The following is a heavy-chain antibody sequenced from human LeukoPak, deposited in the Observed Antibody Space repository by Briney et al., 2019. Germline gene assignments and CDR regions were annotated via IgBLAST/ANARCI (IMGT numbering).Heavy chain of an antibody. CDR1: GYTFTDYG. J-gene: IGHJ4*02. Sequence: GASVKVSCKASGYTFTDYGISWVRQAPEQGLEWMGWVRPYNGNTNYAQKLQGRVTMTTDTSTSTAYMELRNLRSDDTAVYYCARHASTRYFDYPGQGALVTVSS. V-gene: IGHV1-18*01. CDR3: ARHASTRYFDY. CDR2: VRPYNGNT. D-gene: IGHD5/OR15-5a*01.